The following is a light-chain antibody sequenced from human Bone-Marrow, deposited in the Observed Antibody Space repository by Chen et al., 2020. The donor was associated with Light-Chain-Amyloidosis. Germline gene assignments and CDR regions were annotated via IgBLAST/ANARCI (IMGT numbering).Light chain of an antibody. CDR2: GSS. Sequence: EIVLTQSLGTLSLSPGEGANLSCRASQTLSSNYLTWYQQKFGQAPRLLIYGSSSRATGIPDRFTGSGSGTDFTLTINRLEPEDFAMYYCQQYGTSPLTFGGGTKVEIK. J-gene: IGKJ4*01. V-gene: IGKV3-20*01. CDR1: QTLSSNY. CDR3: QQYGTSPLT.